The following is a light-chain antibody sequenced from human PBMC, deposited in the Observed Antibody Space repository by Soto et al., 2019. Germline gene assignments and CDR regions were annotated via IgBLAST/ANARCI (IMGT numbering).Light chain of an antibody. CDR2: GAS. CDR1: QSVSSN. J-gene: IGKJ1*01. Sequence: EIVMTQSPATLSVSPGERAMFSCRASQSVSSNLAWYQQKPGQAPRLLIYGASTRATGVPARFSGSGSGTEFTLTISSLQSEDFAVYYCQQYDNWPRGTFGQGTKVEIK. CDR3: QQYDNWPRGT. V-gene: IGKV3-15*01.